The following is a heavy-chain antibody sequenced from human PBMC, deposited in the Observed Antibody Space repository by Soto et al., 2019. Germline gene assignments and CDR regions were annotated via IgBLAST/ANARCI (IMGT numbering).Heavy chain of an antibody. CDR3: AHSKGSSDFWSGYFD. J-gene: IGHJ4*02. Sequence: SGPTLVNPTQTLTLTCTFSGFSLSTSGVGVGWIRQPPGKALEWLALIYWDDDKRYSPSLKRRLTITKDTSKNQVVLTMTNMDPVDTATYYCAHSKGSSDFWSGYFDWGQGTLVTVSS. CDR1: GFSLSTSGVG. D-gene: IGHD3-3*01. CDR2: IYWDDDK. V-gene: IGHV2-5*02.